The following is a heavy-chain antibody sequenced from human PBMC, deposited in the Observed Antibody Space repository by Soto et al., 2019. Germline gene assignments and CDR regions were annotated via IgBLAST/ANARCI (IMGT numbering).Heavy chain of an antibody. J-gene: IGHJ4*02. CDR1: GGSFSGYY. Sequence: QVQLQQWGAGLLKPSETLSLTCAVYGGSFSGYYWSWIRQPPGKGLEWIGEINHSGSTNYNPSLKSRVTISVDTSKNQFSLKLGSVTAADTAVYYCSSRYCTNGVCYLNSFDYWGQGTLVTVSS. D-gene: IGHD2-8*01. CDR3: SSRYCTNGVCYLNSFDY. CDR2: INHSGST. V-gene: IGHV4-34*01.